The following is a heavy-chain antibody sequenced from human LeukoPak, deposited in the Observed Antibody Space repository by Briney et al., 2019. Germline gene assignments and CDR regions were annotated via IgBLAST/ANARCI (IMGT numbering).Heavy chain of an antibody. CDR3: ARVGLDSGSWNYFDY. CDR1: GVSISTGSYY. V-gene: IGHV4-30-2*01. CDR2: IYETDNT. Sequence: SETLSLTCTVSGVSISTGSYYWGWIRQPPGKGLEWIGYIYETDNTYYSPSLQSRVTISVDTSKNQFSLKLSSVTAADTAVYYCARVGLDSGSWNYFDYWGQGTLVTVSS. J-gene: IGHJ4*02. D-gene: IGHD5-12*01.